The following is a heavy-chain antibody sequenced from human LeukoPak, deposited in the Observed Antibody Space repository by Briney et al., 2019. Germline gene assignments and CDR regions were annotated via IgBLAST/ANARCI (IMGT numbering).Heavy chain of an antibody. CDR3: IVDWDQRLH. CDR2: IKSKTDGGTV. CDR1: GFTFSKAW. V-gene: IGHV3-15*01. D-gene: IGHD1-1*01. Sequence: GGSLRLSCAVSGFTFSKAWVSWVRQAPGKGPEWVGRIKSKTDGGTVEYAAPVKDRFTILRDDSENTLFLQMNSLKTEDTAVYYCIVDWDQRLHRGQGTPITVSS. J-gene: IGHJ4*02.